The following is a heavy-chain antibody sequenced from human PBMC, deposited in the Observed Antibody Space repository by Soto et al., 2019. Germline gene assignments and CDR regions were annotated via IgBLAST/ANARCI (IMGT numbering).Heavy chain of an antibody. CDR2: IYYSGST. Sequence: QVQLQESGPGLVKPSQTLSLTCTVSGGSISSGDYYWSWIRQPPGKGLEWIGYIYYSGSTYYNPYLNSRVTILVETSKNQFSLKLSSVTAADTAVYYCASFMTTVVTPHDYWGQGTLVTVSS. J-gene: IGHJ4*02. CDR1: GGSISSGDYY. V-gene: IGHV4-30-4*01. CDR3: ASFMTTVVTPHDY. D-gene: IGHD4-17*01.